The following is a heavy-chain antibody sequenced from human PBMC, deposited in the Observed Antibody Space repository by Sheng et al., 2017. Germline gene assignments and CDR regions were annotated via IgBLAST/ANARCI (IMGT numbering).Heavy chain of an antibody. CDR3: ASVVTSAKYWYFDL. D-gene: IGHD4-4*01. V-gene: IGHV4-59*01. Sequence: QVQLQESGPGLVKPSETLSLTCTVSGGSISSYYWSWIRQPPGKGLEWIGYIYYSGSTNYNPSLKSRVTISVDTSKNQFSLKLSSVTAADTAMYYCASVVTSAKYWYFDLWGRGTLVTVSS. J-gene: IGHJ2*01. CDR2: IYYSGST. CDR1: GGSISSYY.